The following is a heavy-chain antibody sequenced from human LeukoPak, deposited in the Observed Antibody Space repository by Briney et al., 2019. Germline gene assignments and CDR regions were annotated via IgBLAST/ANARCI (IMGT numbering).Heavy chain of an antibody. CDR2: MHDSGTT. CDR1: GVSISSYY. D-gene: IGHD6-19*01. V-gene: IGHV4-59*01. Sequence: ETMSLTCSVSGVSISSYYWSWLRQPPGMGLEWIGVMHDSGTTFYNPSLKSRVTMSVETSKMHFSLQLSSVTAADTAIYYCATYKRISGWYVHDYWGQGTLVTVSS. J-gene: IGHJ4*02. CDR3: ATYKRISGWYVHDY.